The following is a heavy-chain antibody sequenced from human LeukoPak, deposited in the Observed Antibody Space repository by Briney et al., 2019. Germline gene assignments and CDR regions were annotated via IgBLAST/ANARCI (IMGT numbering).Heavy chain of an antibody. CDR1: GFTFSSYA. CDR2: ISYDGSNK. J-gene: IGHJ3*02. CDR3: ARSGRGGAFDI. D-gene: IGHD1-26*01. Sequence: GGSLRLSCAASGFTFSSYAMHWVRQAPGKGLEWVAVISYDGSNKYYADSVKGRFTISRDNSKNTLYLQMNSLRAEDTAVYYCARSGRGGAFDIWGHGTMVTVSS. V-gene: IGHV3-30*04.